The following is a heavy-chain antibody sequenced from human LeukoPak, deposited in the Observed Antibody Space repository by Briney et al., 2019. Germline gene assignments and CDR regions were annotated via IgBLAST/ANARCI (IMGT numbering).Heavy chain of an antibody. D-gene: IGHD1-1*01. CDR3: ARGPIQLWIHNAMDV. J-gene: IGHJ6*02. CDR2: IRSKAYRGTI. CDR1: GFTFGDHA. V-gene: IGHV3-49*04. Sequence: GGSLRFSCTGSGFTFGDHAMSWVRRAPGKGLEWVGFIRSKAYRGTIEYAASVKGRFTISRDDSASIAYLQMNSLKIEDTAVYYCARGPIQLWIHNAMDVWGQGTTVTVSS.